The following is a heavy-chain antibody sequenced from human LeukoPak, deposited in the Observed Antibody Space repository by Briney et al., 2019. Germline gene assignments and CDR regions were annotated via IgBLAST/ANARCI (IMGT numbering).Heavy chain of an antibody. CDR3: ARGPGGRSGYHPLEDYYYYYYMDV. CDR1: GYTFTSYD. J-gene: IGHJ6*03. D-gene: IGHD3-22*01. V-gene: IGHV1-8*03. Sequence: ASVKVSCKASGYTFTSYDINWVRQATGQGLEWMGWLNPNSGNTGYAQKFQGRVTITRDTSINTAYMELRSLRSDDTAVYYCARGPGGRSGYHPLEDYYYYYYMDVWGKGTTVTVSS. CDR2: LNPNSGNT.